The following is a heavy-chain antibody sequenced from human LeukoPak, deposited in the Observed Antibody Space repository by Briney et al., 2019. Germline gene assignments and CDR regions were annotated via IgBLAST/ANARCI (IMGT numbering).Heavy chain of an antibody. CDR2: IKQGGSEK. CDR1: GFTFSRYW. J-gene: IGHJ4*02. CDR3: ARGVYYDILTGYSPPFHFDY. V-gene: IGHV3-7*01. Sequence: GGSLRLSCAASGFTFSRYWMRWVRQAPGKGLEWVANIKQGGSEKYYLDSLKGRFTISRHNAKNSLYLQMNSLRAEDTAVYYCARGVYYDILTGYSPPFHFDYWGQGTLVTVSS. D-gene: IGHD3-9*01.